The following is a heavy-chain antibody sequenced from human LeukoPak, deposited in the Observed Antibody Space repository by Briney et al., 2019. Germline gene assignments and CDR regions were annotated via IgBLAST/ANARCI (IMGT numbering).Heavy chain of an antibody. V-gene: IGHV4-34*01. CDR1: GGSFSGYY. CDR2: INHSGST. CDR3: ARGVPYSSGWYYYYYMDV. D-gene: IGHD6-19*01. J-gene: IGHJ6*03. Sequence: SETLSLTCAVYGGSFSGYYWSWIRQPPGKGLEWIGEINHSGSTNYNPSLKSRVTISVDTSKNQFSLKLSSVTAADTAVYYCARGVPYSSGWYYYYYMDVWGKGTTVTVSS.